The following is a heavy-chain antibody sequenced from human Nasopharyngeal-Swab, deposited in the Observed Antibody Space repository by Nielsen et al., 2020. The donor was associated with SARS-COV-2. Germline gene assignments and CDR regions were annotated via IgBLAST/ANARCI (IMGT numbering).Heavy chain of an antibody. CDR3: AFRWWRSSWYGDY. V-gene: IGHV1-24*01. Sequence: ASAKVSSKPPGYTLTELSMHWARQAPGKGLEWMGGFDPEDGETIYAQKFQGRVTMTEDTSTDTAYMELSSLRSEDTAVYYCAFRWWRSSWYGDYWGQGTLVTVSS. CDR2: FDPEDGET. D-gene: IGHD6-13*01. J-gene: IGHJ4*02. CDR1: GYTLTELS.